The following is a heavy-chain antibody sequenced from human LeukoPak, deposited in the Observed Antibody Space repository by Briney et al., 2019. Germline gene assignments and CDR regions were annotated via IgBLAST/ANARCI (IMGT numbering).Heavy chain of an antibody. D-gene: IGHD6-13*01. J-gene: IGHJ4*02. CDR1: GFTFSRYS. Sequence: GGSLRLSCAASGFTFSRYSMNWVRQAPGKGLEWVAVMSHDGDNKYYADSVKGRFTISRDNSKNTLYLQMNSLRAEDTAVYYCAKAGYSSIWYIDYWGQGTLVTVSS. V-gene: IGHV3-30*18. CDR2: MSHDGDNK. CDR3: AKAGYSSIWYIDY.